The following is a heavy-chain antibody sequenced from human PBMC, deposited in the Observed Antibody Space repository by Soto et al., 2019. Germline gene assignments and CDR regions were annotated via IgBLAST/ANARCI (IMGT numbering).Heavy chain of an antibody. CDR1: GVTFSSYA. V-gene: IGHV1-69*13. J-gene: IGHJ4*02. D-gene: IGHD2-2*02. Sequence: SVKVSCKASGVTFSSYAISWVRQAPGQGLEWMGGIIPIFGTANYAQKFQGRVTITADESTSTAYMELSSLRSEDTAVYYCASSPQVVPAAIRGTYFDYWGQGTLVTVSS. CDR2: IIPIFGTA. CDR3: ASSPQVVPAAIRGTYFDY.